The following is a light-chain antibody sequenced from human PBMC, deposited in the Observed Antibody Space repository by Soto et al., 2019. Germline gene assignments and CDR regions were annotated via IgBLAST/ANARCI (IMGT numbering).Light chain of an antibody. CDR3: QQYNTYPWT. CDR1: QSINTW. J-gene: IGKJ1*01. V-gene: IGKV1-5*03. CDR2: KAS. Sequence: DIQMTQSPSTLSASVGDRVTITCRASQSINTWLAWYQQKPGKAPKLLISKASGLERGVPSRFSGSGSGTEFTLIISSLQPDDLATYYCQQYNTYPWTFGQGT.